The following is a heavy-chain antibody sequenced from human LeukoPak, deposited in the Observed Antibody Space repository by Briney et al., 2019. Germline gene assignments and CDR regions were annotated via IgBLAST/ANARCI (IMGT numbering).Heavy chain of an antibody. CDR2: IYYSGST. V-gene: IGHV4-59*08. CDR1: GGSISSYY. J-gene: IGHJ4*02. CDR3: ARGRNDFWSAAPFDY. Sequence: SETLSLTCTVSGGSISSYYWSWIRQPPGKGLEWIGFIYYSGSTNYNPSLKSRVTISVDTSKNQFSLKLSSVTAADTAVYYCARGRNDFWSAAPFDYWGQGTLVTVSS. D-gene: IGHD3-3*01.